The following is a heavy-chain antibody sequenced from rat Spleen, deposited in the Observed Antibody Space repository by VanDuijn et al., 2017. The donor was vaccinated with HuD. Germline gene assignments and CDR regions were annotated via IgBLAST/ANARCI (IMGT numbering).Heavy chain of an antibody. Sequence: EVQLVESGGGLVQPGGSLKLSCAASGFTFSDYNMAWVRQAPKKGLEWVASITNTGGTTYYPDSVKGRFTISRDNAKSTLYLQMNSLRSEDTATYYCARRGDYFDYWGQGVMVTVSS. V-gene: IGHV5-22*01. J-gene: IGHJ2*01. D-gene: IGHD1-11*01. CDR3: ARRGDYFDY. CDR2: ITNTGGTT. CDR1: GFTFSDYN.